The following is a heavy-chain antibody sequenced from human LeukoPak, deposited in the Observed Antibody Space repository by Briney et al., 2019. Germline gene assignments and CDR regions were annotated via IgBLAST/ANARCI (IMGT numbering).Heavy chain of an antibody. V-gene: IGHV1-46*01. J-gene: IGHJ4*02. CDR1: GYTFTSYY. Sequence: ASVKVSCKASGYTFTSYYMHWVRQAPGQGLEWMGIINPSGGSTSYAQKFQGRVTMTRDMSTSTVYMELSRLRSDDTAVYYCARPVLGYCSGGSCVSGGYFDYWGQGTLVTVSS. D-gene: IGHD2-15*01. CDR3: ARPVLGYCSGGSCVSGGYFDY. CDR2: INPSGGST.